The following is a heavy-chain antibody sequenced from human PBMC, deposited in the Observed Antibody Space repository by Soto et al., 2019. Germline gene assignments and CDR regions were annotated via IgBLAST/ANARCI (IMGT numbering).Heavy chain of an antibody. CDR3: AREGLRVRYYFDY. V-gene: IGHV4-30-4*01. J-gene: IGHJ4*02. CDR1: GGSISSGEYY. D-gene: IGHD5-12*01. Sequence: QVQLQESGPGLVKPSQTLSLTCTVSGGSISSGEYYWCWIRQPPGKGLEWIGYIYYSGSTYYKPSLKSRVTISVDPSKNQFSLKLSSLTAADTAVYYGAREGLRVRYYFDYWGQGTLVTVSS. CDR2: IYYSGST.